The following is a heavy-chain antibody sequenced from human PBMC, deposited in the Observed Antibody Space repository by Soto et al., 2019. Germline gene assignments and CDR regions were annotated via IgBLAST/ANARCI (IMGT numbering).Heavy chain of an antibody. CDR2: ITGSAGGT. CDR3: ARESEH. CDR1: GFTFSNYA. Sequence: GGSLRLSCAASGFTFSNYAMIWVRQAPGKGLEWVTTITGSAGGTYYADSMKGRFTISRDNSKSTLYLQMYSLRVEDTAVYYCARESEHWGQGTLVTVSS. V-gene: IGHV3-23*01. J-gene: IGHJ4*02. D-gene: IGHD1-1*01.